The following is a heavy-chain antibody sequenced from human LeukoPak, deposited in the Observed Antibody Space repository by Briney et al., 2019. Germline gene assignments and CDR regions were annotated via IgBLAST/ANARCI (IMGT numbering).Heavy chain of an antibody. D-gene: IGHD2/OR15-2a*01. Sequence: SETLSLTGAVYGGSFSGYYWSWIRQPPGQGLEWIGEINHSGSTNYNPSLKSRVTISVDTSKNQFSLKLSSVTAADTAEYYCARSTVYFDAFDIWGQGTMVTVSS. CDR3: ARSTVYFDAFDI. V-gene: IGHV4-34*01. CDR1: GGSFSGYY. CDR2: INHSGST. J-gene: IGHJ3*02.